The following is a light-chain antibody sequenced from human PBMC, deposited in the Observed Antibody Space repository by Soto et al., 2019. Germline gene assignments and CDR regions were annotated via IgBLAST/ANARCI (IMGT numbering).Light chain of an antibody. J-gene: IGKJ5*01. Sequence: EIVLTQSPGTLSLSPGERATLSCRASQSVSSTSLGWYQQKPGQAPRLLMYGASNRATGIPDRFSGSGSGTDFTLTISRLEPEDFAVYYCQQHGSSPITFGQGTRLEIK. CDR2: GAS. CDR3: QQHGSSPIT. V-gene: IGKV3-20*01. CDR1: QSVSSTS.